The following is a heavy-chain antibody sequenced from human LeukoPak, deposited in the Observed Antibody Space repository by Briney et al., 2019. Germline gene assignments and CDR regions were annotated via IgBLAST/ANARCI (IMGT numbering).Heavy chain of an antibody. CDR3: AKEYYDFWSGYPPIYYMDV. CDR1: GYTFTSYG. V-gene: IGHV1-18*01. CDR2: ISAYNGNT. D-gene: IGHD3-3*01. Sequence: ASAKVSCKASGYTFTSYGISWVRQAPGQGLEWMGWISAYNGNTNYAQKLQGRVTMTTDTSTSTAYMELRSLRSDDTAVYYCAKEYYDFWSGYPPIYYMDVWGKGTTVTVSS. J-gene: IGHJ6*03.